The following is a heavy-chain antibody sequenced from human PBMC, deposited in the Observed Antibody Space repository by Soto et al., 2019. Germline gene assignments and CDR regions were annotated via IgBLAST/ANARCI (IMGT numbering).Heavy chain of an antibody. CDR1: GFTFDDYT. J-gene: IGHJ6*02. V-gene: IGHV3-43*01. Sequence: GGSLRLSCEASGFTFDDYTMHWVRQAPGKGLEWVSLITWDGGSTYYADSVKGRFTISRDNSKDSLYLHMNSLRPEDTALYYCAKDQSKRYFDWFHGMDVWGQGTTVTVSS. CDR2: ITWDGGST. D-gene: IGHD3-9*01. CDR3: AKDQSKRYFDWFHGMDV.